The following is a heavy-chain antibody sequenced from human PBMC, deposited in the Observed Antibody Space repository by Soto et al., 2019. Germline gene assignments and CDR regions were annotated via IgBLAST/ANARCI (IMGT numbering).Heavy chain of an antibody. D-gene: IGHD2-21*02. V-gene: IGHV4-34*01. CDR1: GGSLSGYY. Sequence: SETLSLTCAVYGGSLSGYYWSWIRQPPGKGLEWIGEINHSGSTNYNPSLKSRVTISIDTSKNQFSLKLSSVTAADTAVYYCARGDFEFDYWGQGTLVTVSS. J-gene: IGHJ4*02. CDR3: ARGDFEFDY. CDR2: INHSGST.